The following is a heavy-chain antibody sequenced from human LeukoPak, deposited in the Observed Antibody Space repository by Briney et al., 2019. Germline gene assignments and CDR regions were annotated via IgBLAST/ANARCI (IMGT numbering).Heavy chain of an antibody. CDR3: ARGGRSDYYDSSGYPPSFDY. CDR2: IYYSGST. CDR1: GGSISSYY. J-gene: IGHJ4*02. V-gene: IGHV4-59*01. D-gene: IGHD3-22*01. Sequence: SETLSLTCTVSGGSISSYYWSWIRQPPGKGLEWIGYIYYSGSTNYNPSLKSRVTISVDTSKNQFSLKLSSVTAADTAVYYCARGGRSDYYDSSGYPPSFDYWGQGTQVTVSS.